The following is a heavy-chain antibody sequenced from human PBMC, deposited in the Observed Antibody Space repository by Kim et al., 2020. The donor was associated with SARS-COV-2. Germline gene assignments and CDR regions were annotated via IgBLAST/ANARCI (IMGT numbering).Heavy chain of an antibody. CDR3: AATGYCTNGVCYPGGFDY. CDR2: IIPIFGTA. V-gene: IGHV1-69*13. J-gene: IGHJ4*02. D-gene: IGHD2-8*01. Sequence: SVKVSCKASGGTFSSYAISWVRQAPGQGLEWMGGIIPIFGTANYAQKFQGRVTITADESTSTAYMELSSLRSEDTAVYSCAATGYCTNGVCYPGGFDYWGQGTLVTVSS. CDR1: GGTFSSYA.